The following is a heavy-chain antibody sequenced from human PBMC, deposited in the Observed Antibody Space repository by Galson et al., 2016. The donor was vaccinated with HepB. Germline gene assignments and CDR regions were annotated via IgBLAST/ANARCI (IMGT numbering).Heavy chain of an antibody. CDR2: IYYIGST. Sequence: ETLSLTCTVSGDSIGTYYWSWIRQSPMHGLEWIGYIYYIGSTNSNPSLRTRLTMSVDRSKNQFSLKLSSVTAADTAIYYCARSHGTVGTSWTHYFDYWGQGILVTVSS. V-gene: IGHV4-59*13. D-gene: IGHD4-23*01. CDR3: ARSHGTVGTSWTHYFDY. CDR1: GDSIGTYY. J-gene: IGHJ4*02.